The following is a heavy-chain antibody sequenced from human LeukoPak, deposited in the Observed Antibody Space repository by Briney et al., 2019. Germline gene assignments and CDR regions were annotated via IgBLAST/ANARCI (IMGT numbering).Heavy chain of an antibody. V-gene: IGHV3-15*01. Sequence: GGSLRLSCAASGFTFSNAWMSWVRQAPGKGLGWVGRIKSKTDGGTTDYAAPVKGRFTISRDDSKNTLYLQMNSLKTEDTAVYYCTTVDIVVVPAAPSYYYYGMDVWGKGTTVTVSS. CDR2: IKSKTDGGTT. CDR1: GFTFSNAW. D-gene: IGHD2-2*03. CDR3: TTVDIVVVPAAPSYYYYGMDV. J-gene: IGHJ6*04.